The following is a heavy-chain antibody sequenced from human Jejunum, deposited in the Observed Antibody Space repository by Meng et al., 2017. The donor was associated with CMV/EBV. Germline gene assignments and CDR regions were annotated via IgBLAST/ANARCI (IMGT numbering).Heavy chain of an antibody. J-gene: IGHJ6*02. CDR3: AREGVSYYYGMDV. Sequence: TVAGGCISSNFWNWIRQPPGKGLEWIGYIYYNGSTNYNPSLKSRVTISVDMSKNQFSLKLGSVTAADTAVYYCAREGVSYYYGMDVWGQGTTVTVSS. CDR2: IYYNGST. V-gene: IGHV4-59*01. CDR1: GGCISSNF.